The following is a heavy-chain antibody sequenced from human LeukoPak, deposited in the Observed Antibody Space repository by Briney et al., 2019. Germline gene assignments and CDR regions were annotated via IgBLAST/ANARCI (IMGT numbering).Heavy chain of an antibody. D-gene: IGHD2-15*01. V-gene: IGHV3-23*01. CDR3: AKARQEYCSGGSCYLFDY. Sequence: GGSLRLSCAASGFTFSSYAMSWVRQAPGKGLEWVSAISGSGGSTYYADSVKGRFTISRDNSKNTLYLQMNSLRAEDTAVYYCAKARQEYCSGGSCYLFDYWGQGTLVTVCS. CDR1: GFTFSSYA. CDR2: ISGSGGST. J-gene: IGHJ4*02.